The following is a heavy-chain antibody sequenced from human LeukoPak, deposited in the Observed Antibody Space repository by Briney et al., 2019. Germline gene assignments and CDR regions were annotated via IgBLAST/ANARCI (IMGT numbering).Heavy chain of an antibody. V-gene: IGHV3-23*01. J-gene: IGHJ4*02. CDR2: ISGSGGST. CDR1: GFTFSSSA. Sequence: GGSLRLSCAASGFTFSSSAMNWVRQAPGKGLEWVSAISGSGGSTYYADSVKGRFTISRDNSKNMLYLQMNSLRAEDTAVYYCAKRGAYSPPYWGQGTLVTVSS. CDR3: AKRGAYSPPY. D-gene: IGHD5-18*01.